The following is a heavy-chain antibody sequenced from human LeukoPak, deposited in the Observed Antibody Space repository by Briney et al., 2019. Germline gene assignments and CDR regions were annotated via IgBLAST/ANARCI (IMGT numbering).Heavy chain of an antibody. V-gene: IGHV3-23*01. CDR1: GFTFSSYA. Sequence: PGGSLRLSCAASGFTFSSYAMSWVRQAPGKGLEWVSAISGSGGSTYYADSVRGRFTISRDNSKDTLYLQMTSLRVEDTAVYYCARDSSTSAPSYWGRGTLVTVSS. CDR3: ARDSSTSAPSY. J-gene: IGHJ4*02. CDR2: ISGSGGST. D-gene: IGHD2-2*01.